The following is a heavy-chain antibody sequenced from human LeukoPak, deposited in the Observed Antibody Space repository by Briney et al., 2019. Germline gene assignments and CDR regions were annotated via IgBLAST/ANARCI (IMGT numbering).Heavy chain of an antibody. J-gene: IGHJ4*02. CDR3: ASPVAARRGGFDY. D-gene: IGHD6-6*01. V-gene: IGHV1-69*05. CDR1: GGIFISYA. CDR2: IIPIFGTA. Sequence: SSVKVSCKATGGIFISYAISWVRQARAQGREWMGGIIPIFGTANYAQKFQGRVTITTDESTSTAYMELSSLRSEDTAVYYCASPVAARRGGFDYWGQGTLVTVSS.